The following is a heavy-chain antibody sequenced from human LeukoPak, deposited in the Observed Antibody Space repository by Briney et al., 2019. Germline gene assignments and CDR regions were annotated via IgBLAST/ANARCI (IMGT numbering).Heavy chain of an antibody. CDR2: ISGSGGST. V-gene: IGHV3-23*01. J-gene: IGHJ4*02. Sequence: GGSLRLSCAASGFTFSSYAMSWVCQAPGKGLEWVSAISGSGGSTYYADSVKGRFTISRVNSKNTLYLQMNSLRAEDTAVYYCAKFGSSWYLADYWGQGTLVTVSS. CDR3: AKFGSSWYLADY. CDR1: GFTFSSYA. D-gene: IGHD6-13*01.